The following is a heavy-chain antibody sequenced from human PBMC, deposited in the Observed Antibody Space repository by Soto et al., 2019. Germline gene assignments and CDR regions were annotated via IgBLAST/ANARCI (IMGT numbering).Heavy chain of an antibody. CDR2: ISAYNGNT. CDR1: GYTFASYG. CDR3: AREGTCSSTSCPTYFSFGMDV. V-gene: IGHV1-18*01. Sequence: QVQLVQSGAEVKKPGASVKVSCKASGYTFASYGISWVRQAPGQGLEWMGWISAYNGNTNYAQKRKGRVTMTTDTFTRTAYMEVRSLRSDDTAVYYCAREGTCSSTSCPTYFSFGMDVWGQGTTVTVSS. D-gene: IGHD2-2*01. J-gene: IGHJ6*02.